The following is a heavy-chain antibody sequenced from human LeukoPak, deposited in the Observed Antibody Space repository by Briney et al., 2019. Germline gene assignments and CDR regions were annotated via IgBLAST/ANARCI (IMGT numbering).Heavy chain of an antibody. CDR2: INAGNGNT. CDR3: PGAHSIYSTRCYGY. D-gene: IGHD2-2*01. CDR1: GYTFTSYA. V-gene: IGHV1-3*01. J-gene: IGHJ4*02. Sequence: GASVKVSCMASGYTFTSYAMHWVRQAPAQRLEWMGWINAGNGNTKYSQKFQGRVTITRDTSASTAYMELSSLRSEDTAVYYCPGAHSIYSTRCYGYWGQGTLVTVSS.